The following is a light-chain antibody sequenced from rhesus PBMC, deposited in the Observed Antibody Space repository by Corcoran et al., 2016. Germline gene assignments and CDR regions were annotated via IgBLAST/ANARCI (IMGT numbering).Light chain of an antibody. CDR2: KAS. CDR1: QGISRW. V-gene: IGKV1-22*01. CDR3: QQYSSRPFT. Sequence: DIQMTQSPSSLSASVGDTVTITCRASQGISRWLAWSQPKPGKAPKLLIYKASSLQSGVPSRFSGSGSGTDFTLTISSLQSEDFATYYCQQYSSRPFTFGPGTKLDIK. J-gene: IGKJ3*01.